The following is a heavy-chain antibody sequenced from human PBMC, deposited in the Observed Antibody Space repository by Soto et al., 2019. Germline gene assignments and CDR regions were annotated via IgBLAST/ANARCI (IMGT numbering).Heavy chain of an antibody. D-gene: IGHD3-3*01. CDR2: INHSGSS. Sequence: SETLSLTCAVYGGSFSGNYWTWIRQPPGKGLEWIAEINHSGSSNYNPSLRSRVTISIDTAKNQFSLKLSSVTAADTAVYYCARRITIFGVVYFDYWGQGTLVTVSS. CDR3: ARRITIFGVVYFDY. V-gene: IGHV4-34*01. CDR1: GGSFSGNY. J-gene: IGHJ4*02.